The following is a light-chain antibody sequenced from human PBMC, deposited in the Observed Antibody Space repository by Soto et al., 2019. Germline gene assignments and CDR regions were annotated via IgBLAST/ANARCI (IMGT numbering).Light chain of an antibody. Sequence: QSVLTQPPSASGTPGQRVSISCSGTSSNIGSNDVNSYQQLPRTAPQLLIYTNNKQPPGVPGRFSGSKSGTSASLATTGLPAEDDDDYHCAAWDDSLNALVFGGGTKLTVL. CDR1: SSNIGSND. J-gene: IGLJ3*02. CDR3: AAWDDSLNALV. CDR2: TNN. V-gene: IGLV1-44*01.